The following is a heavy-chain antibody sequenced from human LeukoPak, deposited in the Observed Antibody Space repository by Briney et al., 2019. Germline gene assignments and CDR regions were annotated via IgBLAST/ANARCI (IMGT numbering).Heavy chain of an antibody. CDR3: ANGGNSGYYEYFQH. V-gene: IGHV3-21*01. CDR2: ISSSSSYI. Sequence: GGSLRLSCAASGFTFSSYSMNWVRQAPGKGLEWVSSISSSSSYIYYADSVKGRFTISRDNAKNSLYLQMNSLRAEDTAVYCCANGGNSGYYEYFQHWGQGTLVTVSS. D-gene: IGHD3-22*01. CDR1: GFTFSSYS. J-gene: IGHJ1*01.